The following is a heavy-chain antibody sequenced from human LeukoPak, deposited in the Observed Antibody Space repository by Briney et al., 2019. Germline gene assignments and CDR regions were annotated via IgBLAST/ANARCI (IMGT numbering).Heavy chain of an antibody. J-gene: IGHJ3*02. CDR3: ARDSNPQSSGYYFDAFDM. Sequence: GGSLRLSCAASGFTLSSYWMTWVRQAPGKGLEWVANIRRDGSVEYYVDSVKGRFTISRDNTKNSLYLQMNSLRAEDTAVYYCARDSNPQSSGYYFDAFDMWGQGTMVTVSS. V-gene: IGHV3-7*01. CDR2: IRRDGSVE. D-gene: IGHD3-22*01. CDR1: GFTLSSYW.